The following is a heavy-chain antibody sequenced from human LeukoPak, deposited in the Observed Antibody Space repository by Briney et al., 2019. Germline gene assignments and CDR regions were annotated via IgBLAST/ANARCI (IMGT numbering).Heavy chain of an antibody. Sequence: ASVKVSCKASGYTFTSYGISWVRQAPGQGLEWMGWISAYNGNTNYAQKLQGRVTMTTATSTSTAYMELRSLRSDDTAVYYCARDYHPIVVVPAGPWFDPWGQGTLVTVSS. CDR3: ARDYHPIVVVPAGPWFDP. V-gene: IGHV1-18*01. CDR1: GYTFTSYG. D-gene: IGHD2-2*01. CDR2: ISAYNGNT. J-gene: IGHJ5*02.